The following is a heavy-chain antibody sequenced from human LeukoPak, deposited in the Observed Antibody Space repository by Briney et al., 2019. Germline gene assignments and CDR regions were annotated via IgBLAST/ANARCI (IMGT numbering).Heavy chain of an antibody. D-gene: IGHD1-1*01. V-gene: IGHV1-2*02. CDR2: INPNSGGT. CDR1: GYTFTSYY. J-gene: IGHJ4*02. Sequence: ASVKVSCKASGYTFTSYYMHWVRQAPGQGLEWMGWINPNSGGTNYAQKFQGRVTMTRDTSISTAYMELSRLRSDDTAVYYCARTGELERRPLLTLDYWGQGTLVTVSS. CDR3: ARTGELERRPLLTLDY.